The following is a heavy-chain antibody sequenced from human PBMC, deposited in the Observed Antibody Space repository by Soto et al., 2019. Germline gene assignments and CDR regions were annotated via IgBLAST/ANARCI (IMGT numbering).Heavy chain of an antibody. CDR2: IIPIFGTA. CDR3: PRGVEMATIPLGYYYCIDV. Sequence: QVQLVQSGAEVKKPGSSVKVSCKASGGTFSSYAISWVRQAPGQGLEWMGGIIPIFGTANYAQKFQGRVTITADESTSTAYMELRRLRSEDTAVYYFPRGVEMATIPLGYYYCIDVWGQGTTVTVSS. J-gene: IGHJ6*02. CDR1: GGTFSSYA. V-gene: IGHV1-69*12. D-gene: IGHD2-21*01.